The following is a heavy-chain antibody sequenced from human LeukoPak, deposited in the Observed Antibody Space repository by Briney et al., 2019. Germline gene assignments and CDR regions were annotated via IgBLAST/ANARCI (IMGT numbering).Heavy chain of an antibody. CDR3: ARDGYSYGYEDY. V-gene: IGHV3-23*01. CDR1: GFTFSSYA. CDR2: ISGSDGTT. D-gene: IGHD5-18*01. Sequence: GGSLRLSCAASGFTFSSYAMSWVRQAPGKGLEWVSSISGSDGTTYYADSVKGRFTISRDNSKYTLSLQMNSLRAEDTAVYYCARDGYSYGYEDYWGQGTLVTVSP. J-gene: IGHJ4*02.